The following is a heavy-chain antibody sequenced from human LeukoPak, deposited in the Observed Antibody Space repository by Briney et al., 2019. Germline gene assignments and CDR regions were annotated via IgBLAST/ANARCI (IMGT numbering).Heavy chain of an antibody. V-gene: IGHV3-15*01. Sequence: GGSLRLSCAASGFNFNNAWMRWVRQAPGMGLEWVGRIKSKTSGGTTDYAAPVEGRFTISRDDSKNTLFLQMNSLKTEDTAFYYCTTYMAARPDNFGFWGQGTLVTVSS. CDR2: IKSKTSGGTT. J-gene: IGHJ4*02. D-gene: IGHD6-6*01. CDR3: TTYMAARPDNFGF. CDR1: GFNFNNAW.